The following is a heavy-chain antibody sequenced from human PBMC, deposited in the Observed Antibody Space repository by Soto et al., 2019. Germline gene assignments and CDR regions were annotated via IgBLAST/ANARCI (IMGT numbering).Heavy chain of an antibody. CDR1: GGSISSYY. CDR2: IYYSGST. J-gene: IGHJ4*02. V-gene: IGHV4-59*01. Sequence: PSETLSLTCTFSGGSISSYYWSWIRQPPGKGLEWIGYIYYSGSTNYNPSLKSRVTISVDTSKNQFSLKLSSVPAADTAVYYCAIRYGGNFDFGCQGSLVTVSS. CDR3: AIRYGGNFDF. D-gene: IGHD3-16*01.